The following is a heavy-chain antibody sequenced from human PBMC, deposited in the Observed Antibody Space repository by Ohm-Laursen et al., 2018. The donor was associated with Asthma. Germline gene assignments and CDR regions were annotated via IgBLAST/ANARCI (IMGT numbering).Heavy chain of an antibody. CDR2: IYYSGLT. D-gene: IGHD3-22*01. Sequence: SDTLSLTCTVSGDSINSGNNYWSWIRQQPGKGLEWIGYIYYSGLTYSNPSLRSRVIISVDTSKNQFSLNLTSVTAADTAVYYCARGTFYYESTGYYFFDHWGQGALVTVSS. CDR3: ARGTFYYESTGYYFFDH. CDR1: GDSINSGNNY. J-gene: IGHJ4*02. V-gene: IGHV4-31*03.